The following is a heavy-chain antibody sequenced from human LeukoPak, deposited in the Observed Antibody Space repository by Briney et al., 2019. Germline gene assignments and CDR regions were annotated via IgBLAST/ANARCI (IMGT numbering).Heavy chain of an antibody. Sequence: XETLSLTCTVSGGSISSYYWSWIRQPPGKGLEWIGYIYYSGSTNYNPSLKSRVTISVDTSKNQFSLKLSSVTAADTAVYYCARVPGRYYDSSGYYSNDAFDIWGQGTMVTVSS. V-gene: IGHV4-59*01. J-gene: IGHJ3*02. D-gene: IGHD3-22*01. CDR3: ARVPGRYYDSSGYYSNDAFDI. CDR1: GGSISSYY. CDR2: IYYSGST.